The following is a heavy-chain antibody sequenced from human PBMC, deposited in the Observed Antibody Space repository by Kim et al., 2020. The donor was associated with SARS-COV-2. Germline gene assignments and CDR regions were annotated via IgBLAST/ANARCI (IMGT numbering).Heavy chain of an antibody. V-gene: IGHV1-18*04. D-gene: IGHD2-15*01. CDR1: GYTFTSYG. Sequence: ASVKVSCKASGYTFTSYGISWVRQAPGQGLEWMGWISAYNGNTNYAQKLQGRVTMTTDTSTSTAYMELRSLRSDDTAVYYCARVTCSGGSCYNYYGMDVWGQGTTVTVSS. J-gene: IGHJ6*02. CDR2: ISAYNGNT. CDR3: ARVTCSGGSCYNYYGMDV.